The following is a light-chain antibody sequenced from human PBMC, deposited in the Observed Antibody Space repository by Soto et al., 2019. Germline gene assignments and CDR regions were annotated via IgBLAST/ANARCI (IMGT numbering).Light chain of an antibody. Sequence: QSVLTQPASVSGSPGQSISISCTGTSSDVGAYNFVSWYQQHPDKAPKLVIFDVNNRPSGVSNRFSGSKSGNTASLTISGLRAEDEADYYCTSYTSISTYVFGTGTQGHRP. CDR3: TSYTSISTYV. J-gene: IGLJ1*01. V-gene: IGLV2-14*01. CDR1: SSDVGAYNF. CDR2: DVN.